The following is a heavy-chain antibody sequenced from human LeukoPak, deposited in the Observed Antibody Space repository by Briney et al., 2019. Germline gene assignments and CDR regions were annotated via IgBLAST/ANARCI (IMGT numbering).Heavy chain of an antibody. V-gene: IGHV3-33*01. CDR3: ASTSGWYEPIDY. CDR1: GFTFSSYG. CDR2: IWYDGSNK. Sequence: GGSLRLSCAASGFTFSSYGMHWVRQAPGKGLEWVAVIWYDGSNKYYADSVKGRFTISRHNSKNTLYLQMNSLRAEDTAVYYCASTSGWYEPIDYWGQGTLVTVSS. J-gene: IGHJ4*02. D-gene: IGHD6-19*01.